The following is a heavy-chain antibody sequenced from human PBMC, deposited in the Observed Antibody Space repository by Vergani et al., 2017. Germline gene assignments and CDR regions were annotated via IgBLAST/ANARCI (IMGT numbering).Heavy chain of an antibody. J-gene: IGHJ4*02. CDR3: AREGSGYYYVVDY. Sequence: EVHLVESGGGLVQPGGSLRLSCAASGFTFSSHSMNWVRPAPGKGVEWVSYISSRSSTIYYADTLKGRCTISRDNAQNSLYLQMNSLRAEDTAVYYCAREGSGYYYVVDYWGQGTLVTVSS. V-gene: IGHV3-48*01. D-gene: IGHD3-22*01. CDR2: ISSRSSTI. CDR1: GFTFSSHS.